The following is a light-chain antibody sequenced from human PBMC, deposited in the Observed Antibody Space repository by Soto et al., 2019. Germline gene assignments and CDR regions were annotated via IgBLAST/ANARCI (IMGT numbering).Light chain of an antibody. CDR1: QSVSSSY. CDR2: GAS. J-gene: IGKJ3*01. V-gene: IGKV3-20*01. CDR3: QQYGSSFT. Sequence: ETELTQSPGTLSLSPGQRATLSCRASQSVSSSYLAWYQQKPGQAPRLLIYGASSRATGIPDRFSGSGSGTDFTLTISRLEPEDFAVYYCQQYGSSFTFGPGTKVDIK.